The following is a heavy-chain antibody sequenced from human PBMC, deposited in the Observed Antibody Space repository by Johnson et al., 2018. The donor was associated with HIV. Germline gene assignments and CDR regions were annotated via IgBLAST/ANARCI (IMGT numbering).Heavy chain of an antibody. J-gene: IGHJ3*02. CDR3: AKDLHGYQLRDDAFDI. CDR1: GFTLSSYA. V-gene: IGHV3-23*04. Sequence: VQLVESGGGLVQPGGSLRLSCAASGFTLSSYAMGWVRQAPGKGLEWVSAITGNGGSTYYAHSVKGRFPNSIDNSKNTLYLKMNSLRAEDRAVYYCAKDLHGYQLRDDAFDIWGQGTMVTVSS. CDR2: ITGNGGST. D-gene: IGHD2-2*01.